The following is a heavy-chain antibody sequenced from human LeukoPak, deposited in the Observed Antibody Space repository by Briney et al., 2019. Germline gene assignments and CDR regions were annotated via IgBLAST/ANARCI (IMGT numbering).Heavy chain of an antibody. CDR2: IYYSRST. CDR1: GGSISSYY. CDR3: ARGAGYYLDY. V-gene: IGHV4-59*01. Sequence: SETLSLTCAVSGGSISSYYWSWIRQPPGKGLEWIGYIYYSRSTNYNPSLKSRVTISVDTSKNQFSLKLSSVTAADTAVYYCARGAGYYLDYWGQGTLVTVSS. J-gene: IGHJ4*02. D-gene: IGHD3-22*01.